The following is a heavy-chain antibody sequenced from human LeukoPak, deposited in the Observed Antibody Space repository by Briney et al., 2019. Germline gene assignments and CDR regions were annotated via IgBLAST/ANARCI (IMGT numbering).Heavy chain of an antibody. Sequence: SVKVSCKASGGTFSSYAISWVRQAPGQGLEWMGGIIPIFGTANYAQKFQGRVTITADESTSTAYMELSSLRSDDTAVYYCARLPVQLVPRDDYWGQGTLATVSS. D-gene: IGHD6-13*01. J-gene: IGHJ4*02. V-gene: IGHV1-69*13. CDR3: ARLPVQLVPRDDY. CDR1: GGTFSSYA. CDR2: IIPIFGTA.